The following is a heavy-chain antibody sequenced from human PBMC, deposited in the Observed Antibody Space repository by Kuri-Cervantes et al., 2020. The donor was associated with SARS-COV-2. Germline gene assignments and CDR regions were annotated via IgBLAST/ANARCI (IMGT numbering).Heavy chain of an antibody. V-gene: IGHV1-18*01. CDR3: AREWITMVRGPFDY. J-gene: IGHJ4*02. CDR1: GYTFTSYG. CDR2: ISAYNGNR. Sequence: GESLKISCKTSGYTFTSYGISWVRQAPGQGLEWMGWISAYNGNRNYAQKVQGRVTMTTETSTNTAYMELRSLRSDDTAVYYCAREWITMVRGPFDYWGQGTLVTVSS. D-gene: IGHD3-10*01.